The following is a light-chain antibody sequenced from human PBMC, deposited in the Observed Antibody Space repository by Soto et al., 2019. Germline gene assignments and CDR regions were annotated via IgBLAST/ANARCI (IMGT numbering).Light chain of an antibody. CDR1: QGISGY. CDR2: AAA. J-gene: IGKJ2*01. V-gene: IGKV1-9*01. Sequence: DIQLTQSPSFLSASVGDRVTITCRASQGISGYLAWYQQEPGKAPKLLIYAAATLQTGVPSRFSGSGFVTEFTLTISSLQPEDFATYYCQHLNSYPYTFGQGTKLEIK. CDR3: QHLNSYPYT.